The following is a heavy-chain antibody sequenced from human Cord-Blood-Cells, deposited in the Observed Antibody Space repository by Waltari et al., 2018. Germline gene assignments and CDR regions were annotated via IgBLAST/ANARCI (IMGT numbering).Heavy chain of an antibody. CDR3: ARISSITGSDY. V-gene: IGHV4-34*01. Sequence: QVQLQQWGAGLLKPSETLSLTCAVYGGSFSGYYWSWIRQPPGKGLEWIGEIKHSGSTNYNPSLKSRVTISVDTSKNQFSLKLSSVTAADTAVYYCARISSITGSDYWGQGTLVTVSS. CDR2: IKHSGST. J-gene: IGHJ4*02. D-gene: IGHD5-12*01. CDR1: GGSFSGYY.